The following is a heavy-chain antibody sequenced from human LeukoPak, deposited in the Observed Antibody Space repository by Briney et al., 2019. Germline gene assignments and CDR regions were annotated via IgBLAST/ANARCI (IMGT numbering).Heavy chain of an antibody. CDR1: GFTFGDYA. D-gene: IGHD1-1*01. CDR2: IYSGGST. J-gene: IGHJ4*02. CDR3: ASGVEHFDY. Sequence: PGGSLTLSCTASGFTFGDYAISWGRQAPGTGLEWVSVIYSGGSTYYADYVKGRFTISTENSKNTLYLQMHTLSAEDTAVYYCASGVEHFDYWGQGTLVTVSS. V-gene: IGHV3-66*01.